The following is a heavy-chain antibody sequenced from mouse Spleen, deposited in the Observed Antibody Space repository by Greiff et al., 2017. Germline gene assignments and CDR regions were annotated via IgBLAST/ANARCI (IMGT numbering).Heavy chain of an antibody. CDR3: ASRSYYSYDPMDY. Sequence: VQLQQPGAELVRPGTSVKLSCKASGYTFTSYWMHWVKQRPGQGLEWIGVIDPSDSYTNYNQKFKGKATLTVDTSSSTAYMQLSSLTSEDSAVYYCASRSYYSYDPMDYWGQGTSVTVSS. J-gene: IGHJ4*01. D-gene: IGHD2-12*01. V-gene: IGHV1-59*01. CDR1: GYTFTSYW. CDR2: IDPSDSYT.